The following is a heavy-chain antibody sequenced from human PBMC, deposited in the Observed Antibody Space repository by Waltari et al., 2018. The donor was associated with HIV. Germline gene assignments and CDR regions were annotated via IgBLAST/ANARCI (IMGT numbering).Heavy chain of an antibody. CDR3: ARDHATIFGGGGRDYGMDV. D-gene: IGHD3-3*01. CDR2: IYYSGST. Sequence: QVQLQESGPGLVKPSQTLSLTCPVSGGSISSGGYYWSWIRQPPGKGLEWIGYIYYSGSTYYNPSLKSRVTISVDTSKNQFSLKLSSVTAADTAVYYCARDHATIFGGGGRDYGMDVWGQGTTVTVSS. J-gene: IGHJ6*02. V-gene: IGHV4-31*03. CDR1: GGSISSGGYY.